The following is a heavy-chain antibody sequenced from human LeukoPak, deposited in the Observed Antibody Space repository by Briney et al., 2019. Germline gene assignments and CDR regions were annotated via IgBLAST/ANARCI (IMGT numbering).Heavy chain of an antibody. V-gene: IGHV6-1*01. CDR3: ARTWAAIVARPDGEFDS. D-gene: IGHD6-6*01. CDR1: GDSILTNTAA. Sequence: SQTLSLTCAISGDSILTNTAAWNWIRQSPSRGLEWLGRTYYGSKWYNDYAPSVKSRITINPDPSRNQFSLQLHFVTPEDTAVYYCARTWAAIVARPDGEFDSWGQGTLVTVSS. J-gene: IGHJ4*02. CDR2: TYYGSKWYN.